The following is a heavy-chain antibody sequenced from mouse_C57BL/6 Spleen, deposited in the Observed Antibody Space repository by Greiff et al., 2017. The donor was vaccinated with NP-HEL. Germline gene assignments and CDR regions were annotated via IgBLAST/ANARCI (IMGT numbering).Heavy chain of an antibody. CDR3: AKKLASSYDYYAMDY. CDR1: GFSLTSYG. J-gene: IGHJ4*01. Sequence: QVQLQQSGPGLVQPSQSLSITCTVSGFSLTSYGVHWVRQPPGKGLEWLGVIWSGGSTDYNAAFISRLSISKDNSKSQVFFKMNSLQADDTAIYYCAKKLASSYDYYAMDYWGQGTSVTVSS. CDR2: IWSGGST. V-gene: IGHV2-4*01. D-gene: IGHD1-1*01.